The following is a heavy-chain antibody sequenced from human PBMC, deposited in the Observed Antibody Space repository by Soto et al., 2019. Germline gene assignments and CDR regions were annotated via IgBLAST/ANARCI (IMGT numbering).Heavy chain of an antibody. V-gene: IGHV1-3*01. CDR3: ESGERRYWDFDL. D-gene: IGHD2-21*01. Sequence: QVQLVQSGAEVKKPGASVKVSCKASGYTFTSYAMHWVRQAPGQRLEWMGWINAGNGNTKYSQKFQGRVTITRDTSASTADMELSSVRSEDTAVYYCESGERRYWDFDLWGRGTLVTVSS. J-gene: IGHJ2*01. CDR1: GYTFTSYA. CDR2: INAGNGNT.